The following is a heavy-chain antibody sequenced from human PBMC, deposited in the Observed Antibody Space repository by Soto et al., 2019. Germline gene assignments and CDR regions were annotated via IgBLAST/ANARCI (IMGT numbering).Heavy chain of an antibody. V-gene: IGHV4-31*03. J-gene: IGHJ4*02. CDR3: GRDAPGVAPY. CDR2: INYRGTT. CDR1: GGSINSGDSY. Sequence: SETLSLTCTVSGGSINSGDSYWNLIRQNPEKGLEWIGYINYRGTTFYNPSLKSRIIISADTSENQFSLKLNSVTAADTAVYYCGRDAPGVAPYWGQGTLVTVSS. D-gene: IGHD2-15*01.